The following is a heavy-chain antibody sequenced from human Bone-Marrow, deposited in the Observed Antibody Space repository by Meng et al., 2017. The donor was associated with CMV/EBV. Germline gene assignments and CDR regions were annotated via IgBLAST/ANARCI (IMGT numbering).Heavy chain of an antibody. CDR2: INQDENQK. CDR1: GFTFSSHW. J-gene: IGHJ6*02. Sequence: GESLKISCAASGFTFSSHWMTWVRQAPGKGLEWVANINQDENQKNYVDSVKGRFTISRDNAKNSLFLQMNRLGAEDTAVYYCARVAAAGRGMVFWGQGTMVTVSS. CDR3: ARVAAAGRGMVF. V-gene: IGHV3-7*04. D-gene: IGHD6-13*01.